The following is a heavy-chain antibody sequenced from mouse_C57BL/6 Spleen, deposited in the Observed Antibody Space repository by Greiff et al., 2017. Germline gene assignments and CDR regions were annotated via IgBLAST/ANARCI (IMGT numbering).Heavy chain of an antibody. D-gene: IGHD1-1*01. CDR1: GYTFTDYY. Sequence: EVQLQESGPVLVKPGASVKMSCKASGYTFTDYYMNWVKQSHGKSLEWIGVINPYNGGTSYNQNFKGKATLTVDKSSSTAYMEINSLTSEDSADYYCASSDPSDYYCSSPNAMDYWGQGTSVTVSS. V-gene: IGHV1-19*01. CDR2: INPYNGGT. J-gene: IGHJ4*01. CDR3: ASSDPSDYYCSSPNAMDY.